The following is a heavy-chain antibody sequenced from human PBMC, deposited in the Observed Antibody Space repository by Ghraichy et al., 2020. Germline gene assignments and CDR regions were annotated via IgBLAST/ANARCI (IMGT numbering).Heavy chain of an antibody. V-gene: IGHV4-39*01. CDR3: ERLPGIVVLPDDREDNWVDP. Sequence: SETLSLTCTVSGGTISSGNFYWGWIRPPPGQGLEWVVIIHYSGSTHYSPSLKSRVTISIDTSKNQFSLKLSSVTAADTAVYYGERLPGIVVLPDDREDNWVDPWGQGTRVTVAS. CDR2: IHYSGST. D-gene: IGHD2-2*01. J-gene: IGHJ5*02. CDR1: GGTISSGNFY.